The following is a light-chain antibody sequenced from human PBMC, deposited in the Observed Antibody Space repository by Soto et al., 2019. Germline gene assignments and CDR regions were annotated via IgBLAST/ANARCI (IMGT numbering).Light chain of an antibody. CDR2: EVT. CDR1: SSDVGGYNY. J-gene: IGLJ1*01. CDR3: SSYTSSNTYV. V-gene: IGLV2-14*01. Sequence: QSALTQPASVSGPPGQSNTISCTGTSSDVGGYNYVSWYQQHPGKAPKLMIYEVTNRPSGVSNRFSGSKSGNTASLTISGLQAEDEADYYCSSYTSSNTYVFGTGTKVTVL.